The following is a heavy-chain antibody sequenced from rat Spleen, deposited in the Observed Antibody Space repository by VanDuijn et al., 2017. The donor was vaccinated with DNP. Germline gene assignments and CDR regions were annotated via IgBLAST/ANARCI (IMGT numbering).Heavy chain of an antibody. V-gene: IGHV2-6*01. D-gene: IGHD1-12*02. J-gene: IGHJ2*01. CDR3: ARSDYHDGSHYYGYFDY. Sequence: QLKESGPGLVQPSQTLSLTCTVSGVSLTSNTVAWVRQPPGKGLEWIAAMSSGGSTYYNSALKPRLSISRDTSKSQVFLKMNSLQTEDTAMYFCARSDYHDGSHYYGYFDYWGQGVLVTVSS. CDR1: GVSLTSNT. CDR2: MSSGGST.